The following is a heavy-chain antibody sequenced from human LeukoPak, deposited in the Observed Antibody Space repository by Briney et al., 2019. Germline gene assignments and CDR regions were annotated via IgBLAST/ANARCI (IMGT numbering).Heavy chain of an antibody. CDR2: INHSGST. CDR1: GGSFSGYY. Sequence: SETLSLTCAVYGGSFSGYYWSWIRQPPGKGLEWIGEINHSGSTNYNPSLKSRVTISVDTSKNQFSLKLSSVTAADTAVYYCASGGYCSSTSCYKIFDYWGQGTLVNVSS. D-gene: IGHD2-2*02. J-gene: IGHJ4*02. CDR3: ASGGYCSSTSCYKIFDY. V-gene: IGHV4-34*01.